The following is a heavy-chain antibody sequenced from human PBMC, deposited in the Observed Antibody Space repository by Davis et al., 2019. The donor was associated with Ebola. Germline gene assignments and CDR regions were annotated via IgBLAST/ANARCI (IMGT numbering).Heavy chain of an antibody. D-gene: IGHD6-13*01. CDR1: GFTFSNAW. J-gene: IGHJ4*02. Sequence: GGSLRLSCAASGFTFSNAWMSWVRQAPGKGLEWVANIKQDGSEKYYVDSVKGRFTISRDNAKNSLYLQMNSLRAEDTAVYYCAREAFSIAAAGTIDYWGQGTLVTVSS. CDR2: IKQDGSEK. V-gene: IGHV3-7*01. CDR3: AREAFSIAAAGTIDY.